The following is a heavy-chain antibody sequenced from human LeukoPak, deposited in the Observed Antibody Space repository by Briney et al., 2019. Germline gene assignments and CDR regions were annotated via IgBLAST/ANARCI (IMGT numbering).Heavy chain of an antibody. CDR1: GYTFTSYY. Sequence: ASVKVSCKASGYTFTSYYMHWVRQAPGQGLEWMGWINPNSGGTNYAQKFQGRVTVTRDTSISTAYMELSRLRSDDTAVYYCARDLDQSRGLDYWGQGTLVTVSS. V-gene: IGHV1-2*02. CDR2: INPNSGGT. CDR3: ARDLDQSRGLDY. J-gene: IGHJ4*02.